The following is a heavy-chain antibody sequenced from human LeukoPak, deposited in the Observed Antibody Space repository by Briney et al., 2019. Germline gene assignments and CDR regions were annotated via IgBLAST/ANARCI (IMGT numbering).Heavy chain of an antibody. D-gene: IGHD6-19*01. CDR2: ISASGRST. V-gene: IGHV3-23*01. CDR3: AKGSSLNWFDP. CDR1: GFTFSSYA. J-gene: IGHJ5*02. Sequence: GGTLRLSCAASGFTFSSYAMSWVRQAPGKGLEWVSAISASGRSTYYADSVKGRFTISRDNSKNTLYLQMNSLRAEDTAVYYCAKGSSLNWFDPWGQGTLVTVSS.